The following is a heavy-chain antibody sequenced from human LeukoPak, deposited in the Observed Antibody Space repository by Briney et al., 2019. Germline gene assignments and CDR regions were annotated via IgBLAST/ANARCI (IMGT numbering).Heavy chain of an antibody. CDR1: GFTVSSNY. Sequence: GGSLRLSCAASGFTVSSNYTSWVRQAPGKGLEWVSVIYSGGSTYYADSVKGRFTISRDNSKNTLYLQMNSLRAEDTAVYYCARVGLYYYDSRTDYWGQGTLVTVSS. D-gene: IGHD3-22*01. V-gene: IGHV3-53*01. CDR3: ARVGLYYYDSRTDY. CDR2: IYSGGST. J-gene: IGHJ4*02.